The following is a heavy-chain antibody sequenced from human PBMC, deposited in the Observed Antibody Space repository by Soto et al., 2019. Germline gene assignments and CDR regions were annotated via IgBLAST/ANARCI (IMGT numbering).Heavy chain of an antibody. CDR1: GFSFGTHA. CDR3: AREGGSIGGWFGRKFDS. Sequence: GGSLRLSCTASGFSFGTHAMSWVRQAPGKGLEWVSSISSGGTTTFYAASVEGRFTISRDKSKNTLYLQMNSLRADDTAVYYCAREGGSIGGWFGRKFDSWGQGTQVTVSS. D-gene: IGHD6-19*01. CDR2: ISSGGTTT. J-gene: IGHJ4*02. V-gene: IGHV3-23*01.